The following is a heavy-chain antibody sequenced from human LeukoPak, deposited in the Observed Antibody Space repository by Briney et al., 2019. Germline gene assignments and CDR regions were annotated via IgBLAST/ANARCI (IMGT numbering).Heavy chain of an antibody. CDR3: ARVTSPWYYYDSSGPKAAFDI. Sequence: SQTLSLTCAISGDSVSSNSAAWNWIRQSPSRGLEWLGRTYYRSKWYNDYAVSVKSRITINPGTSKNQFSLQLNSVTPEDTAVYYCARVTSPWYYYDSSGPKAAFDIWGQGTMVTVSS. D-gene: IGHD3-22*01. CDR1: GDSVSSNSAA. J-gene: IGHJ3*02. CDR2: TYYRSKWYN. V-gene: IGHV6-1*01.